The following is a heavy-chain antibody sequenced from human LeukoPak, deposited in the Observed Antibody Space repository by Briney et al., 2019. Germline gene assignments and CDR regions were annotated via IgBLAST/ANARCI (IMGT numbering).Heavy chain of an antibody. CDR3: AKPLGSCSTSCYADFDY. D-gene: IGHD2-2*01. J-gene: IGHJ4*02. CDR2: ISWNSGSI. CDR1: GFTFDDYA. V-gene: IGHV3-9*01. Sequence: PGGSLRLSCAASGFTFDDYAMHWVRQAPGKGLEWVSGISWNSGSIGYADSVKGRFTISRDNSKNTLYLQMNSLRAEDTAVYYCAKPLGSCSTSCYADFDYWGQXTLVTVSS.